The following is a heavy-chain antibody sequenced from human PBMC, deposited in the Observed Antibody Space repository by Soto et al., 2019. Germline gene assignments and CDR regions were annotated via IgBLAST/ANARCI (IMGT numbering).Heavy chain of an antibody. V-gene: IGHV3-23*01. Sequence: EVQLLESGGGLVQPGGSLRLSCAASGFTFSTYAINWVRQAPGKGLEWVSAISGSGGNTYYADSVKGRFTISRDNSKNTLYLQMHSLRAEDTAVYYCAKLRQTYYYDSSGSLGYFQHWGQGTLVTVSS. CDR3: AKLRQTYYYDSSGSLGYFQH. CDR2: ISGSGGNT. CDR1: GFTFSTYA. D-gene: IGHD3-22*01. J-gene: IGHJ1*01.